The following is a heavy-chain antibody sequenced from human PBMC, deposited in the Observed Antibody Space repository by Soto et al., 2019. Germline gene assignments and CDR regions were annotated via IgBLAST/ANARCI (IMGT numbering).Heavy chain of an antibody. Sequence: QVQLVQSGAEVRQPASSVKVSCKTSGGTFSSYAISWVRQAPGQGLEWMGGIVPIVDTSTSAQKFQGRVTITADESTSTVYMELSSLRSDDTAVYYCVRVVAIPGYPDNWLQGTLVTVSS. CDR3: VRVVAIPGYPDN. CDR2: IVPIVDTS. J-gene: IGHJ4*02. V-gene: IGHV1-69*12. CDR1: GGTFSSYA. D-gene: IGHD5-12*01.